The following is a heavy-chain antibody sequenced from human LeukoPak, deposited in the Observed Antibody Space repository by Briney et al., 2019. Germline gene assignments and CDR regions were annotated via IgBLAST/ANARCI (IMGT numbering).Heavy chain of an antibody. Sequence: GGSLRLSCAASGFTFSSYGMHWVRQAPGKGLEWVAVISYDGSNKYYADSVKGRFTISRDNSKNTLYLQMNSLRPEDTAVYYCAREGPGLDYWGQGTLVTVSS. CDR3: AREGPGLDY. V-gene: IGHV3-30*03. CDR1: GFTFSSYG. CDR2: ISYDGSNK. D-gene: IGHD1-14*01. J-gene: IGHJ4*02.